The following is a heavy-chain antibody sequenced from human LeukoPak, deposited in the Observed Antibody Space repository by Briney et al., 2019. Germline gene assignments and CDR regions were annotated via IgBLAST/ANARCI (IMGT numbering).Heavy chain of an antibody. J-gene: IGHJ4*02. Sequence: SVKVSCKASGGTFSSYAISWVRQAPGQGLEWMGRIIPILGIANYAQKFQGRVTITADKSTSTAYMELSSLGSEDTAVYYCVDTAMVNYFDYWGQGTLVTVSS. CDR2: IIPILGIA. CDR1: GGTFSSYA. V-gene: IGHV1-69*04. CDR3: VDTAMVNYFDY. D-gene: IGHD5-18*01.